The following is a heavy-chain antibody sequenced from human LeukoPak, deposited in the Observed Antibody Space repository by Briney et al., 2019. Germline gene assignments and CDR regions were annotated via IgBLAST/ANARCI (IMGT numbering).Heavy chain of an antibody. J-gene: IGHJ6*03. V-gene: IGHV4-34*01. CDR1: GGSFSAYY. D-gene: IGHD3-22*01. CDR2: INHSGST. Sequence: SETLSLTCTVYGGSFSAYYWSWIRQSPGKGLEWIGEINHSGSTNYNPSLKSRLTISVDTSKNQFSLKLRSVTAADTAVYYCARGRHDITMIVVVMTSVSYYLDVWGKGTTVTVS. CDR3: ARGRHDITMIVVVMTSVSYYLDV.